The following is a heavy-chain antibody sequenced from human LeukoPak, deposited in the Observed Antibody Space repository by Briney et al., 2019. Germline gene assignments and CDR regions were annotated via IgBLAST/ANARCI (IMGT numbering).Heavy chain of an antibody. J-gene: IGHJ4*02. Sequence: PSETLSLTCAVYGGSFSGYYWNWIRQPPGKGLEWIGGIYYSGSTYYNPSLKSRVTISVDTSKNQFSLKLSSVTAADTAVYYCARDYYGSGSYDYWGQGTLVTVSS. D-gene: IGHD3-10*01. CDR3: ARDYYGSGSYDY. CDR1: GGSFSGYY. V-gene: IGHV4-34*01. CDR2: IYYSGST.